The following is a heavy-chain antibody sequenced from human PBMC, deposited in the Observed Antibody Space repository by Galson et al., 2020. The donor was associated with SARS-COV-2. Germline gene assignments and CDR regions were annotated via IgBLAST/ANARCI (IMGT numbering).Heavy chain of an antibody. CDR3: ARGDMGNDYFDY. V-gene: IGHV3-74*01. J-gene: IGHJ4*02. CDR2: IYTEGRST. D-gene: IGHD7-27*01. Sequence: GRSLRLSCAASGFTFSSHWMHWARQPPVKRLVWLSRIYTEGRSTSYEDSVKGRFTISGDNAKNTLYLRMNSLRAEDTAVYYCARGDMGNDYFDYWGQGTLVTVSS. CDR1: GFTFSSHW.